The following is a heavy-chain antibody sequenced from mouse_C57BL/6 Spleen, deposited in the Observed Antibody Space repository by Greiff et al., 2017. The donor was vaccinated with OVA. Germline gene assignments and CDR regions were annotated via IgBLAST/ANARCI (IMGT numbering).Heavy chain of an antibody. D-gene: IGHD2-3*01. CDR1: GYTFTSYW. J-gene: IGHJ4*01. V-gene: IGHV1-69*01. Sequence: QVQLKESGAELVMPGASVKLSCKASGYTFTSYWMHWVKQRPGQGLEWIGEIDPSDSYTNYNQKFKGKSTLTVDKSSSTAYMQLSSLTSEDSAVYYCARGMGDYWGQGTSVTVSS. CDR3: ARGMGDY. CDR2: IDPSDSYT.